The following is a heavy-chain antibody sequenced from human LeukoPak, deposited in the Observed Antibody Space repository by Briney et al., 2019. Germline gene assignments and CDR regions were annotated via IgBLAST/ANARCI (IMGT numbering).Heavy chain of an antibody. CDR1: GYTFTSYY. J-gene: IGHJ5*02. Sequence: ASVKVSCKASGYTFTSYYMHWVRQAPGQGLEWMGIINPSGGSTSYAQKFQGRVTMTRDTSTSTVYMELSSLRSEDAAVYYCAQTGCSSTSCYNPDWFDPWDQGTLVTVSS. CDR2: INPSGGST. V-gene: IGHV1-46*03. CDR3: AQTGCSSTSCYNPDWFDP. D-gene: IGHD2-2*02.